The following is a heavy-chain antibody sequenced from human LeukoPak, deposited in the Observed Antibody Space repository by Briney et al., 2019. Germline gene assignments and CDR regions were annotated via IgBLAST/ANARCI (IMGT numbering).Heavy chain of an antibody. CDR3: ARSYYDSSGYYYIDY. Sequence: SVKVSFKASGGTFSSYAISWVRQAPGQGLEWMGGIIPIFGTANYAQKFQGRVTITADESTSTAYMELSSLRSEDTAVYYCARSYYDSSGYYYIDYWGQGTLVTVSS. CDR2: IIPIFGTA. CDR1: GGTFSSYA. D-gene: IGHD3-22*01. J-gene: IGHJ4*02. V-gene: IGHV1-69*13.